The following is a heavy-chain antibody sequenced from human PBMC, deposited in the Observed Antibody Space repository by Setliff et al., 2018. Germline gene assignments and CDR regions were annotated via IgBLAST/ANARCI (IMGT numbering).Heavy chain of an antibody. D-gene: IGHD1-1*01. Sequence: SETLSLTCTVSGASISSGTYYWAWIRQPPGKGLEWIGRIHYRGTTNSNASLASRLTISVDTAKNQFSLKLTSVTAADTAVYYCARTGTYRYFDYWGQGTRVTVSS. CDR1: GASISSGTYY. CDR2: IHYRGTT. J-gene: IGHJ4*02. V-gene: IGHV4-39*01. CDR3: ARTGTYRYFDY.